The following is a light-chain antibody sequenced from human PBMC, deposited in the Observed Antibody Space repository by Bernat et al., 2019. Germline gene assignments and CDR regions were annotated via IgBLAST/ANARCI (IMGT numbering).Light chain of an antibody. Sequence: EIVMTQSPATLSVSPGVRSTLSCRASQSISSSLAWYQQRPGQAPRLLISGASTSATGIPARFSGSGSGTEFTLTISSLQSEAFSVYYCQDYNYRTRGTFGQRTKVEIK. CDR2: GAS. V-gene: IGKV3-15*01. CDR3: QDYNYRTRGT. J-gene: IGKJ1*01. CDR1: QSISSS.